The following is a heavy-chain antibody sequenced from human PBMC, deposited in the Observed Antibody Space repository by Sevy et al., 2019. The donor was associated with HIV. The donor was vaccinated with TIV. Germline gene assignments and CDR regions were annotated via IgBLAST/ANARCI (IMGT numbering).Heavy chain of an antibody. Sequence: ASVKVSCKASGYTFTSYDINWVRQATGQGLEWMGWMNPNSGNTGYAQKFQGRVTMTRNTSISTAYMELSRLRSDDTAVYYCARSAPGYYYDSSGYYHFDYWGQGTLVTVSS. V-gene: IGHV1-8*01. D-gene: IGHD3-22*01. CDR2: MNPNSGNT. CDR1: GYTFTSYD. J-gene: IGHJ4*02. CDR3: ARSAPGYYYDSSGYYHFDY.